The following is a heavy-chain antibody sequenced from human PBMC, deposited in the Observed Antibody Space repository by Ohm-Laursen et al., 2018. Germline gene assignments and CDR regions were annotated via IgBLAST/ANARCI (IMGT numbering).Heavy chain of an antibody. CDR1: GYSISSGYY. V-gene: IGHV4-38-2*01. CDR3: ARNATTEAIDY. Sequence: TLSLTCAVSGYSISSGYYWGWIRQPPGKGLEWIGSIYHSGNTYDNPSLKSRVTISVDTSKNQFSLKLSSVTAADTAVYYCARNATTEAIDYWGQGTLVTVSS. CDR2: IYHSGNT. D-gene: IGHD4-17*01. J-gene: IGHJ4*02.